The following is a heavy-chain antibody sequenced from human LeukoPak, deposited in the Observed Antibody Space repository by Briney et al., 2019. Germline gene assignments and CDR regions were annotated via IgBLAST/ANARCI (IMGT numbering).Heavy chain of an antibody. CDR1: GDTFSSYA. J-gene: IGHJ4*02. CDR3: ARETSGMWQPADY. D-gene: IGHD1-14*01. V-gene: IGHV1-69*13. Sequence: SVKVSCKASGDTFSSYAISWVRQAPGQGLEWMGGIIPIFGTANYAQKFQGRVTITADESTSTAYMELSSLRSEDTAVYYCARETSGMWQPADYWGQGTLVTVSS. CDR2: IIPIFGTA.